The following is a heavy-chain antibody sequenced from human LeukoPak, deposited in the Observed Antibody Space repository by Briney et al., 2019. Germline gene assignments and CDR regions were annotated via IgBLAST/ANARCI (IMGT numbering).Heavy chain of an antibody. J-gene: IGHJ4*02. V-gene: IGHV4-31*03. D-gene: IGHD4-17*01. CDR2: IYYSGNT. Sequence: PSQTLSLTCTVSGGSISSGGYYWTWIRQHPGKGLEWIGYIYYSGNTYYNPSLKSRVTISEDTSKNQFSLKLTSVTAADTAVYYCARAHGDSSRLDYWGQRTLVTVSS. CDR3: ARAHGDSSRLDY. CDR1: GGSISSGGYY.